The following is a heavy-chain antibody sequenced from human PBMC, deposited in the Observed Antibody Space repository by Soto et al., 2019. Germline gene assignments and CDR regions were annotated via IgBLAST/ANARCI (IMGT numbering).Heavy chain of an antibody. D-gene: IGHD3-9*01. CDR2: IYYSGST. CDR3: ARHYSLIFFFQAEDGIRDVGTVSAFLLNRSSDL. Sequence: GKGLEWIGYIYYSGSTNYNPSLKSRVTISVDTSKNQFSLKLSSVTAADTAVYYCARHYSLIFFFQAEDGIRDVGTVSAFLLNRSSDL. V-gene: IGHV4-59*08. J-gene: IGHJ2*01.